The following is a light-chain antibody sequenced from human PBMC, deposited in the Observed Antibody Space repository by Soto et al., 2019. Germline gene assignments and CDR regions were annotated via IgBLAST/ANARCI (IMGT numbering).Light chain of an antibody. J-gene: IGKJ3*01. Sequence: EIVLTQSPGTLSLSPGERATLSCRASKSVSSSYLAWYQQKNGQAPRLLIYGASSRATGIPDRFSGSGSGTDFTLTISRLEPEDFAVYYCQQYGSSPGFTFGPGTKVDI. V-gene: IGKV3-20*01. CDR2: GAS. CDR3: QQYGSSPGFT. CDR1: KSVSSSY.